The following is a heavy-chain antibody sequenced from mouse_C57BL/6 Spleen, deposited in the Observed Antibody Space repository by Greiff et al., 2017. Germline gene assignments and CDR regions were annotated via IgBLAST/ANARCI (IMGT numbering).Heavy chain of an antibody. D-gene: IGHD1-1*01. CDR3: AKELNYYGSSYGYFDV. V-gene: IGHV1-59*01. Sequence: QVQLQQPGAELVRPGTSVKLSCKASGYTFTSYWMHWVKQRPGQGLEWIGVIDPSDSYTNYNQKLKGKATLTVDTSSSTAYMQLSSLPSEDSAVYYCAKELNYYGSSYGYFDVWGTGTTVTVSS. CDR2: IDPSDSYT. CDR1: GYTFTSYW. J-gene: IGHJ1*03.